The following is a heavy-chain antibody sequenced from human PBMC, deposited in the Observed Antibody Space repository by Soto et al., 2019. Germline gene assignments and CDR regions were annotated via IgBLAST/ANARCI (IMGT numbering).Heavy chain of an antibody. CDR2: IWSDESSK. J-gene: IGHJ4*02. D-gene: IGHD4-17*01. CDR3: AKTLYGDNVDY. V-gene: IGHV3-33*06. Sequence: PGGSLRLSCAASGFTFSSYGMHWVRQAPGKGLEWVAAIWSDESSKYYADSVKGRFTISRDNSKNTLFLQMNSLRAEDTAVYYCAKTLYGDNVDYWGQGTLVTVSS. CDR1: GFTFSSYG.